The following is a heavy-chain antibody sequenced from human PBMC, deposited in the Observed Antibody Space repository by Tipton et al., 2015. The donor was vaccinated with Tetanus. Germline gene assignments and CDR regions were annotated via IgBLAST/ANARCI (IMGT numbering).Heavy chain of an antibody. D-gene: IGHD6-19*01. Sequence: TLSLTCAVSGGSFSGFYWSWIRQPPGKGLEWTGEINHSGSTNYNPSLQSRITMSFDKSKNQFSLRLTSVTAADTAIYYCVRSRIAVAWYFDLWGRGTLVTVSS. CDR1: GGSFSGFY. J-gene: IGHJ2*01. CDR2: INHSGST. V-gene: IGHV4-34*01. CDR3: VRSRIAVAWYFDL.